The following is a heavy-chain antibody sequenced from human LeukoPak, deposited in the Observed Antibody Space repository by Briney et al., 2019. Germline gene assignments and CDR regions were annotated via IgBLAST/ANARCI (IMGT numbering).Heavy chain of an antibody. V-gene: IGHV1-46*01. CDR1: GGTFSSYA. J-gene: IGHJ4*02. Sequence: ASVKVSCKASGGTFSSYAISWVRQAPGQGLEWMGIINPSGGSTSYAQKFQGRVTMTRDTSTSTVYMELSSLRSEDTAVYYCARGYSSGPRGLDYWGQGTLVTVSS. D-gene: IGHD6-19*01. CDR2: INPSGGST. CDR3: ARGYSSGPRGLDY.